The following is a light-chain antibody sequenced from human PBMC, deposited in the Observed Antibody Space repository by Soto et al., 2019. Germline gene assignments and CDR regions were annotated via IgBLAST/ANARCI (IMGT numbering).Light chain of an antibody. CDR2: DAS. Sequence: EVVLTQSPVTVSLSPGQRATLSCRASQSVTSHLAWYQQRPGQAPRLLIYDASNRATGIPARFSGSGSGTDFTLTISSLEPEDFAVYYCQQRYNWPPITFGQGTRLEIK. J-gene: IGKJ5*01. CDR1: QSVTSH. CDR3: QQRYNWPPIT. V-gene: IGKV3-11*01.